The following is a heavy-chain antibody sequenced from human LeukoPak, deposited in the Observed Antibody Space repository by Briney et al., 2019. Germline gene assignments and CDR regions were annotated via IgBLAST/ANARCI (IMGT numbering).Heavy chain of an antibody. CDR1: GCSISSYS. CDR3: AREYYYDSSGYYPPHACDI. J-gene: IGHJ3*02. D-gene: IGHD3-22*01. Sequence: SETLSLTCTVSGCSISSYSWSWIRQPPGKGLEWVGYIYYSGSTKYNASLKSRLITSVDTSGKQFSLKLSCVTAADTGMDYCAREYYYDSSGYYPPHACDIWGQGTMVTVSS. CDR2: IYYSGST. V-gene: IGHV4-59*01.